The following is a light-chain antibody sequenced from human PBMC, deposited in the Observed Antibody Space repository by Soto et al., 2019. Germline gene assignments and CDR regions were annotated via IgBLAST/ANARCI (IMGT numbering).Light chain of an antibody. Sequence: DIQMTQSPSTLSASVGDRVTITCRASQRSSNWLSWYQQKPGKAPNLLIYKASILESGVPSRFSGSGSGTEFTLTINSLQPDDFATYYCQQYNSSFGQGTKVEIK. CDR1: QRSSNW. CDR3: QQYNSS. V-gene: IGKV1-5*03. J-gene: IGKJ1*01. CDR2: KAS.